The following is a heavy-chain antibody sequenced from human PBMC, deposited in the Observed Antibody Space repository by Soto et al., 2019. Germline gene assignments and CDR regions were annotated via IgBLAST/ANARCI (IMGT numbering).Heavy chain of an antibody. J-gene: IGHJ5*02. CDR2: IIPIFGTP. CDR1: GGTFSDFA. Sequence: ASVKVSCKASGGTFSDFAINWLRQAPGQGLEWMGGIIPIFGTPNYAQKFQGRVTITADKSTSTAYMELSSLRSEDTAVYYCARASYCSSTSCYSNWFDPWGQGTLVTVSS. D-gene: IGHD2-2*02. CDR3: ARASYCSSTSCYSNWFDP. V-gene: IGHV1-69*06.